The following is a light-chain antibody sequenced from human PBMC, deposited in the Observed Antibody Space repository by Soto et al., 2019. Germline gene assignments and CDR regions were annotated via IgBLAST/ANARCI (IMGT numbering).Light chain of an antibody. J-gene: IGKJ5*01. Sequence: DIQMTQSPSSLSASVGDRVTITCQASQNINNYLNWYQQKPGRAPKLLIYAASNLEAGVPSRFRGSGSGTDFTFTISRLQLEDFATYYCQQGNSFPITFGQGTRLEIK. CDR1: QNINNY. CDR2: AAS. V-gene: IGKV1-33*01. CDR3: QQGNSFPIT.